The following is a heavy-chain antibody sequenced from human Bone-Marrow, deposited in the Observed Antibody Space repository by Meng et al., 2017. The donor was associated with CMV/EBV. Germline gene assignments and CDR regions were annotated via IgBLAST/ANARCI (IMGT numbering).Heavy chain of an antibody. CDR3: ARDTAYYYGSGSYSP. D-gene: IGHD3-10*01. J-gene: IGHJ5*02. Sequence: SVKVSCKASGGTFSSYAISWVRQAPGQGLEWMGGIIPIFGTANYAQKFQGRVTITTDESTSTAYMELSSLRSEDTAVYYCARDTAYYYGSGSYSPWGQGTLVTVPQ. CDR1: GGTFSSYA. V-gene: IGHV1-69*05. CDR2: IIPIFGTA.